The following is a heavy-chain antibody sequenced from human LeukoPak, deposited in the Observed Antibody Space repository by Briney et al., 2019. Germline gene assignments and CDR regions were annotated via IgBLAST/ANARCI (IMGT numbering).Heavy chain of an antibody. J-gene: IGHJ4*02. V-gene: IGHV4-30-2*01. CDR1: GGSISSGGYY. CDR3: ARGRGPPVTTTDY. D-gene: IGHD4-17*01. CDR2: IYHSGST. Sequence: SETLSLTCTVSGGSISSGGYYWSWIRQPPGKGLEWIGYIYHSGSTYYNPSLKSRVTISVDRSKNQFSLKLSSVTAADTAVYYCARGRGPPVTTTDYWGQGTLVTVSS.